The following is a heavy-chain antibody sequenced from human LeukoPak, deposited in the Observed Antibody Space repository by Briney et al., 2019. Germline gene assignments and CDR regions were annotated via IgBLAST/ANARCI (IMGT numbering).Heavy chain of an antibody. J-gene: IGHJ6*02. Sequence: SVKVSCTASGGTFSSYAISWVRQAPGQGLEWMGGTIPIFGTANYAQKFQGRVTITADESTSTAYMELSSLRSEDTAVYYCAREFTNRIAAAGSYYYYGMDVWGQGTTVTVSS. D-gene: IGHD6-13*01. CDR2: TIPIFGTA. V-gene: IGHV1-69*13. CDR1: GGTFSSYA. CDR3: AREFTNRIAAAGSYYYYGMDV.